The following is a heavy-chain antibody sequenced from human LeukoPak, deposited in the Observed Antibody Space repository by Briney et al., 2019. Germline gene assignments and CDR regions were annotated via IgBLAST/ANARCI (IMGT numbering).Heavy chain of an antibody. CDR1: GYTFTDYY. V-gene: IGHV1-2*02. Sequence: AAVKVSCKASGYTFTDYYMHCVRQAPVHGLEWMGWINPNSGGTNLTQKFQGRVTMTRDTSISTVYMDLSRLRFEDTALYYCARGAPDYWGQGTLVTVSS. CDR3: ARGAPDY. J-gene: IGHJ4*02. CDR2: INPNSGGT.